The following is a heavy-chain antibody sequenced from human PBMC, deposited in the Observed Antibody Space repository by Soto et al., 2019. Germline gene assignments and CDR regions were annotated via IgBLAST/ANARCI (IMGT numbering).Heavy chain of an antibody. CDR1: GYTFTSYY. D-gene: IGHD3-3*01. Sequence: ASVKVSCKASGYTFTSYYMHWVRQAPGQGLEWMGIINPSGGSTSYAQKFQGRVTMTRDTSTSTVYMELSSLRSEDTAVYYCARDLAFFFWSGYQDPTGTYNWFDPWGQGTLVTVSS. CDR3: ARDLAFFFWSGYQDPTGTYNWFDP. V-gene: IGHV1-46*01. J-gene: IGHJ5*02. CDR2: INPSGGST.